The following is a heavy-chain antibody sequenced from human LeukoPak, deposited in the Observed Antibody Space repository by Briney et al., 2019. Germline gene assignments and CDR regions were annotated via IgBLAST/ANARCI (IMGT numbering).Heavy chain of an antibody. Sequence: GGSLRLSCAVSGITLSNYGMSWVRQAPGKGLEWVAGISGSGGSTNYADSVKGRFTISRDNPKDTLYLQMNILRAEDTAVYFCAKRGVVIRVILVGFHKEAYYFDSWGQGALVTVSS. D-gene: IGHD3-22*01. V-gene: IGHV3-23*01. CDR3: AKRGVVIRVILVGFHKEAYYFDS. CDR1: GITLSNYG. J-gene: IGHJ4*02. CDR2: ISGSGGST.